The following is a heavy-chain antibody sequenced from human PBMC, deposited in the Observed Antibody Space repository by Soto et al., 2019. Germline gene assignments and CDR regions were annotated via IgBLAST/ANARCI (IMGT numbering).Heavy chain of an antibody. D-gene: IGHD4-17*01. V-gene: IGHV4-4*02. CDR2: IYHSGST. CDR3: ASKDYADYGWFDP. CDR1: GGSISSSKW. J-gene: IGHJ5*02. Sequence: QVQLQESGPGLVKPSGTLSLTCGVSGGSISSSKWWSWVRQPPGKGLVWIGEIYHSGSTNYNSSLKSRVTISVDKSKNQFSLKLSSVTAADTALYYCASKDYADYGWFDPWGQGTLVTVSS.